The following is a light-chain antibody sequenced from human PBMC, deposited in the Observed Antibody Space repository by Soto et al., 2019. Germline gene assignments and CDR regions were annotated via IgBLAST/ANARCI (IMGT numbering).Light chain of an antibody. CDR3: QSYDNSLLAYV. V-gene: IGLV1-40*01. Sequence: QSVLTQPPSVSGAPGQRLTISCAGTSSNIGAGFDVHWYQQLPGTAPKLLIYANDDRPSGVPDRFSGSTSGTSASLAITGLHAADAADYYCQSYDNSLLAYVFGGGTKLTVL. J-gene: IGLJ2*01. CDR2: AND. CDR1: SSNIGAGFD.